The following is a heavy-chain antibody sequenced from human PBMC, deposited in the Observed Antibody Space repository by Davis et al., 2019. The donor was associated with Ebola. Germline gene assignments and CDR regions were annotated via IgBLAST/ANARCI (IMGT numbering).Heavy chain of an antibody. CDR3: ARGIAARWYYYGMDV. CDR2: ISYDGSNK. J-gene: IGHJ6*02. CDR1: GFTFSSYG. Sequence: GGSLRLSCAASGFTFSSYGMHWVRQAPGKGLEWVAVISYDGSNKYYADSVKGRFTISRDNAKKSLYLQMNSLRAEDTAVYYCARGIAARWYYYGMDVWGQGTTVTVSS. V-gene: IGHV3-30*03. D-gene: IGHD6-6*01.